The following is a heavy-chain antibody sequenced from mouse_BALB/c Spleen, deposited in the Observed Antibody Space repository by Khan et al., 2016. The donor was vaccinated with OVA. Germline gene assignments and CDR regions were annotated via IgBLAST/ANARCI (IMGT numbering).Heavy chain of an antibody. J-gene: IGHJ2*01. CDR1: DYSFTGYF. Sequence: VQLQQSGPELVKPGASVKISCKASDYSFTGYFMNWVMQSHGKSLEWIGRINPHIGETLYNQKFKDKATLTVDESSSTAHMELRSLASEDSAVYYCTRIYRSDFDYWGQGTTLTVSS. V-gene: IGHV1-20*02. CDR3: TRIYRSDFDY. D-gene: IGHD1-1*01. CDR2: INPHIGET.